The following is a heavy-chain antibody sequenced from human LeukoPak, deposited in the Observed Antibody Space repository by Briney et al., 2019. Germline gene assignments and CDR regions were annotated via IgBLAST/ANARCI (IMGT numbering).Heavy chain of an antibody. V-gene: IGHV4-38-2*02. Sequence: SETLSLTCTVSAYSISSGYYWGWIRQPPGKGLDWIGSIYHSGSTYYNPSLKSRVTISVDTSKNQFSLKLSSVTAADTAVYYRARGKSRGSHIDYWGQGTLVTVSS. J-gene: IGHJ4*02. CDR3: ARGKSRGSHIDY. D-gene: IGHD1-26*01. CDR1: AYSISSGYY. CDR2: IYHSGST.